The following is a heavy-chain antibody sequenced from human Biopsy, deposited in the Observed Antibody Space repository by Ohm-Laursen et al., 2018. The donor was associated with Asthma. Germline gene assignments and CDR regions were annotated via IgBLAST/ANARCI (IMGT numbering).Heavy chain of an antibody. V-gene: IGHV1-69*13. J-gene: IGHJ4*02. CDR3: ARCQVGYSSGWSLLLKKIYYSGMDV. CDR1: GGTFSNFA. D-gene: IGHD6-19*01. Sequence: GASVKVSCKAPGGTFSNFAISWVRQAPGQGLEWLGGIMTVFGTTNYAQKFQGRVTITADESTSTAYMEVTSLRSGDTAIYYCARCQVGYSSGWSLLLKKIYYSGMDVWGQGTLVTVSS. CDR2: IMTVFGTT.